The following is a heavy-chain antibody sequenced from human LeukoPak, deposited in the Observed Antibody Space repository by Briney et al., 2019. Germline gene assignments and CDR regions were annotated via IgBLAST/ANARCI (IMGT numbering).Heavy chain of an antibody. J-gene: IGHJ4*02. CDR2: IWSDRSKK. D-gene: IGHD4-23*01. V-gene: IGHV3-33*08. Sequence: GRSLRLSCAASGFIFSNYDFHWVRQAPGKGLEWVALIWSDRSKKYYTDSVKGRFTISRDDSKNTLFLQMNSLRAEDMAVYYCARDIGTWPNSLFDYWGQGNLVTVSS. CDR3: ARDIGTWPNSLFDY. CDR1: GFIFSNYD.